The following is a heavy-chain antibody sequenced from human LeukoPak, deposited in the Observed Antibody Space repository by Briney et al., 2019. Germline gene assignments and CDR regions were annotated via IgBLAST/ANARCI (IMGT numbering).Heavy chain of an antibody. D-gene: IGHD3-10*01. CDR1: GYTFTGYY. CDR3: ARSFGATAFDI. Sequence: ASVKVSCKASGYTFTGYYIHWVRQAPGQGLEWMGWINPNPNSAGTKYAQNFQGRVTMTSDKSITTAYMELNRLTSDETAMYYCARSFGATAFDIWGQGTMVTVSS. V-gene: IGHV1-2*02. J-gene: IGHJ3*02. CDR2: INPNPNSAGT.